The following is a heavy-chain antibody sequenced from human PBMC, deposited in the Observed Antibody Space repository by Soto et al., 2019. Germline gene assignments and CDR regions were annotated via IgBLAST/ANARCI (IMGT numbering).Heavy chain of an antibody. V-gene: IGHV5-51*03. CDR1: GYSFTTYW. J-gene: IGHJ3*02. Sequence: EVQLVQSGAEVKKPGESLKISCKGSGYSFTTYWIGWVRQMPGKGLEWMGIIYPDDSDTRYSPSFQGQVTISTDKSIRTAYLQWSSMKASDTAMYYCGRRGEVMVAATYSPYEGFDIWGQGTMVTVSS. CDR2: IYPDDSDT. D-gene: IGHD2-15*01. CDR3: GRRGEVMVAATYSPYEGFDI.